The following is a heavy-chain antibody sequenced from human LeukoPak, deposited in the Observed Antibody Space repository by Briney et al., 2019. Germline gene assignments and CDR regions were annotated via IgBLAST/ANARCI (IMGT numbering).Heavy chain of an antibody. V-gene: IGHV3-23*01. J-gene: IGHJ4*02. CDR2: ITDSGGNR. D-gene: IGHD6-19*01. CDR3: TKSSRYGTGWYGKIDY. Sequence: GGSLRLSCAASGFAFSSHAMSWVRQAPGQGLEWVSAITDSGGNRQYTDSVKGRFTISRDNSKNTLYLQMDSLRADDTAVYYCTKSSRYGTGWYGKIDYWGQGTLVTVSS. CDR1: GFAFSSHA.